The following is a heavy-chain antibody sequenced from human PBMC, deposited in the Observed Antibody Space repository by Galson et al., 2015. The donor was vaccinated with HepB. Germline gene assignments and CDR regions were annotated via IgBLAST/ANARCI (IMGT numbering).Heavy chain of an antibody. V-gene: IGHV3-11*06. Sequence: SLRLSCAASGFTFSDYYMTWIRQAPGKGLEWVSYIVGSGSYKRYADSVKGRFTISRDNAKNSLYLQMNSLRAEDTAVYFCAKGGAVAHLDYWGQGTLVTVSS. J-gene: IGHJ4*02. CDR3: AKGGAVAHLDY. CDR1: GFTFSDYY. D-gene: IGHD6-19*01. CDR2: IVGSGSYK.